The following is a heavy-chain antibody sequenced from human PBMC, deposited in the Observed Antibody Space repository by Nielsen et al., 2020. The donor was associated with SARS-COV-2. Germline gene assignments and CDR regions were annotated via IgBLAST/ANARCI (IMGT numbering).Heavy chain of an antibody. CDR3: ARERTTVTRARRDWFDP. J-gene: IGHJ5*02. D-gene: IGHD4-17*01. CDR2: MNPNSGNT. V-gene: IGHV1-8*01. Sequence: WVRQAPGQGLEWMGWMNPNSGNTGYAQKFQGRVTMTRNTSISTAYMELSSLRSEDTAVYYCARERTTVTRARRDWFDPWGQGTLVTVSS.